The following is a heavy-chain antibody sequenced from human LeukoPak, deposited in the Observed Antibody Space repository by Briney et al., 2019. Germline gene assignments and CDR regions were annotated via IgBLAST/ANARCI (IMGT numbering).Heavy chain of an antibody. J-gene: IGHJ4*02. Sequence: SETLSLTCTVSGDSINTSNYFWGWIRQSTGKGLEWIGNIYYIGTSDYNPSLKSRVTISIDTSKNQFSLNLRSVTAVDTAFYYCARHRGGSYIRYFDFWGQGALVTVSS. D-gene: IGHD1-26*01. CDR1: GDSINTSNYF. CDR2: IYYIGTS. CDR3: ARHRGGSYIRYFDF. V-gene: IGHV4-39*01.